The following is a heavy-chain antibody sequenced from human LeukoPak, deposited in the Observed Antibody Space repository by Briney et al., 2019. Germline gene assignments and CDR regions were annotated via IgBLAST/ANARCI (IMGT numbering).Heavy chain of an antibody. Sequence: GGSLRLSCAASGFTFNTYWMHWVRHAPGGGLVWITLISSDGNYSAYADSVKGRFTISRDNAKNTVYLQMNSLSAEDTAMYYCVRREAGGSNSWFYFDYWGQGTLVSVS. CDR3: VRREAGGSNSWFYFDY. CDR2: ISSDGNYS. CDR1: GFTFNTYW. J-gene: IGHJ4*02. V-gene: IGHV3-74*03. D-gene: IGHD6-13*01.